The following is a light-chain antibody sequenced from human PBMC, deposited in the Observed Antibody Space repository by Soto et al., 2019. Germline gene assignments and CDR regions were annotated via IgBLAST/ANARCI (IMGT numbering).Light chain of an antibody. CDR3: QVWDTSSDHP. Sequence: SYELTQPPSVSVAPGQTARITCGGNNIGAKSVLWYQQKPGQAPVVVVYDDSGRPSGIPERFSGSNSGNTATLTISGVEAGDEADYYCQVWDTSSDHPFGTGTKVTVL. CDR1: NIGAKS. J-gene: IGLJ1*01. CDR2: DDS. V-gene: IGLV3-21*02.